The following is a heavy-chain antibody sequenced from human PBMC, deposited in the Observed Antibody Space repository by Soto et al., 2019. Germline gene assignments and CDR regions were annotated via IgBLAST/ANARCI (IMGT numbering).Heavy chain of an antibody. CDR2: IIPILGIA. CDR1: GGTFSSYT. Sequence: QVQLVQSGAEVTKPESSVKISCKASGGTFSSYTISWVRQAPGKGLEWMGRIIPILGIANYAQKFQGRVTITEDKFTSTAYMGLGGLRAEDTALYYCARDSALTKVTTDQGGFDPWGQGTLVTVSS. J-gene: IGHJ5*02. V-gene: IGHV1-69*08. D-gene: IGHD4-17*01. CDR3: ARDSALTKVTTDQGGFDP.